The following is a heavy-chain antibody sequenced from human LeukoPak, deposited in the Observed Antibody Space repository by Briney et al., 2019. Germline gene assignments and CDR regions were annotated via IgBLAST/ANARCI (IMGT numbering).Heavy chain of an antibody. V-gene: IGHV4-4*02. J-gene: IGHJ4*02. Sequence: SGTLSLTCAVSGGSISSSNWWSWVRQPPGKGLEWIGEIYHSGSTNYNPSLKSRVTISVDKSKNQFSLKLSSVTAADTAVYYCARETRGYSGYDPPTFDYWGQGTLVTVSS. CDR3: ARETRGYSGYDPPTFDY. CDR2: IYHSGST. D-gene: IGHD5-12*01. CDR1: GGSISSSNW.